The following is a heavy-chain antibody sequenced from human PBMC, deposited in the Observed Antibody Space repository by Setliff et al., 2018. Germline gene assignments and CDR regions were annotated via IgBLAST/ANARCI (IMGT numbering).Heavy chain of an antibody. Sequence: PSETLSLTCTVSGVSFGSGTYYWIWIRQPAGEGLEWIGRIYTSGSTNYNPSLKRLVTISLEMSKNQFSLTLGSVTAAHTAVYYCARARPATIAGVVPGVADFGIDVWGQGTTVTVSS. J-gene: IGHJ6*02. CDR1: GVSFGSGTYY. CDR2: IYTSGST. V-gene: IGHV4-61*02. D-gene: IGHD2-2*01. CDR3: ARARPATIAGVVPGVADFGIDV.